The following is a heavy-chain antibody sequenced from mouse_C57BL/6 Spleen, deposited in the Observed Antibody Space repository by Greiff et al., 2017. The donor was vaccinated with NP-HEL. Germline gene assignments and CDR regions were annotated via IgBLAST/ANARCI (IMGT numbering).Heavy chain of an antibody. CDR3: ARERGDYYGRYAMDD. CDR1: GYSITSGYY. D-gene: IGHD1-1*01. J-gene: IGHJ4*01. Sequence: EVKLMESGPGLVKPSQSLSLTCSVTGYSITSGYYWNWIRQLPGNKREWMGYISYDGSNNYNPSLKNRIYITRDTSKNQVFLKLNSVTTEDTATYYCARERGDYYGRYAMDDWGQGTSVTVSS. CDR2: ISYDGSN. V-gene: IGHV3-6*01.